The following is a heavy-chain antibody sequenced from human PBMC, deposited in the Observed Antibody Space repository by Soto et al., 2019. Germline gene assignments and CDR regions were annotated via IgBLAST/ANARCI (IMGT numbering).Heavy chain of an antibody. CDR2: IIPIFGTA. CDR3: VRSDRYSYGYGYYYYYGMDV. D-gene: IGHD5-18*01. V-gene: IGHV1-69*01. J-gene: IGHJ6*02. Sequence: QVQLVQSGAEVKKPGSSVKVSCKASGGTFSSYAISWVRQAPGQGLEWMGGIIPIFGTANYAQKFQGRVTITADESTSTAYMEPSSLRSEDTAVYYCVRSDRYSYGYGYYYYYGMDVWGQGTTVTVSS. CDR1: GGTFSSYA.